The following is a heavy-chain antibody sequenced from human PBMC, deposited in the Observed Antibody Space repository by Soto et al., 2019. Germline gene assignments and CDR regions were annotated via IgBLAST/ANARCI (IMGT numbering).Heavy chain of an antibody. J-gene: IGHJ4*02. CDR2: ISYDGSNK. CDR3: ARESDGGFDY. CDR1: GFTFSSYA. D-gene: IGHD3-16*01. Sequence: GGSLRLSCAASGFTFSSYAMHWVRQAPGKGLEWVAVISYDGSNKYYADSVKGRFTISRDNSKNTLYLQMNSLRAEDTAVYYCARESDGGFDYWGQGTLVTVSS. V-gene: IGHV3-30-3*01.